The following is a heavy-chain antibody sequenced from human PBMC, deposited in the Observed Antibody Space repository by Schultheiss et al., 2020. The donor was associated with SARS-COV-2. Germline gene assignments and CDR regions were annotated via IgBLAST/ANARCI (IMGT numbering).Heavy chain of an antibody. V-gene: IGHV1-18*01. CDR3: ARGGYWSSTSCQNWFDP. CDR1: GYTFTSYG. CDR2: ISAYNGNT. Sequence: ASVKVSCKASGYTFTSYGISWVRQAPGQGLEWMRWISAYNGNTNYAQKLQGRVTMTTDTSTSTAYMELRSLRSDDTAVYYCARGGYWSSTSCQNWFDPWGQGTLVTVSS. D-gene: IGHD2-2*01. J-gene: IGHJ5*02.